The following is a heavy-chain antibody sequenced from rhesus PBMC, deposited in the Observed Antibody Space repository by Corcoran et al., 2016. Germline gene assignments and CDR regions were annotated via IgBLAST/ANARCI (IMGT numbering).Heavy chain of an antibody. V-gene: IGHV4-106*01. Sequence: QVQLQESGPGLVKPSETLSLICAVSGGPISESFYWSWIRQPPGKGLEWIGYIYGSGGSTYYNPSLKSRVTISTDTSKNQFSLKLSSVTAADTAVYYCARSSYGYSSWFDYWGQGVLVTVSS. CDR1: GGPISESFY. CDR3: ARSSYGYSSWFDY. J-gene: IGHJ4*01. D-gene: IGHD5-36*01. CDR2: IYGSGGST.